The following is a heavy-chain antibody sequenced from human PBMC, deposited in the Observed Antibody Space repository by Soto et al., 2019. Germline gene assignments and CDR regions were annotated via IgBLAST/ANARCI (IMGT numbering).Heavy chain of an antibody. J-gene: IGHJ3*02. V-gene: IGHV4-59*01. CDR1: GGAISSYY. CDR3: ARALPGPHAFDI. Sequence: SETLSPTCTVSGGAISSYYWSWIRQPPGKGLEWIGYIYYSGSTNYNPSLKSRVTISVDTSKNQFSLKLSSVTAADTAVYYCARALPGPHAFDIWGQGTMVT. CDR2: IYYSGST. D-gene: IGHD7-27*01.